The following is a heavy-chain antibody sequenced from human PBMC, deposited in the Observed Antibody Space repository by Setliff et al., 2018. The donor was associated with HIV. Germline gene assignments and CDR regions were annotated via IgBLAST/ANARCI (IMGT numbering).Heavy chain of an antibody. Sequence: GASVKVSCKASGYTFTNYAIHWVRQAPGQGLEWMGWINAGTGNTKYSQNFQGRVTFSRDTSANTAYMELSSLRSEDTAVYYCARGSCSGCYLSDYWGLGTLVTVSS. CDR3: ARGSCSGCYLSDY. CDR2: INAGTGNT. V-gene: IGHV1-3*01. D-gene: IGHD6-19*01. CDR1: GYTFTNYA. J-gene: IGHJ4*02.